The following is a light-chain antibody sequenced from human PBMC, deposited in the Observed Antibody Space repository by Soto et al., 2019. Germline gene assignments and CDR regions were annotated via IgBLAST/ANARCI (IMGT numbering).Light chain of an antibody. CDR2: GAS. CDR1: QSVSSSY. J-gene: IGKJ5*01. V-gene: IGKV3-20*01. Sequence: EIVLTQSPGPLSLSPGERSTLSCMASQSVSSSYLAWYQQRPGQAPRLLIYGASSRAPGIPDRFSGSGSGTDFTLTISRLEPEDFAVYYCQQYGSSPPITFGQGRLLEIK. CDR3: QQYGSSPPIT.